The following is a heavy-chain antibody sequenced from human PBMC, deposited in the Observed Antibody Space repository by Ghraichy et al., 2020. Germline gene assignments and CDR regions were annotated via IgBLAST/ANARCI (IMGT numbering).Heavy chain of an antibody. D-gene: IGHD2-15*01. V-gene: IGHV4-39*01. CDR2: VYYRGTT. J-gene: IGHJ4*02. CDR3: ARPSGRFYHYYDY. Sequence: SETLSLTCTVSGGSISSSSYYWGWIRQPPGKGLEWIGNVYYRGTTYYNPSLKSRVTISVDTSENQFSLKLSSVTAADTAVYYCARPSGRFYHYYDYWGQGSLVTVSS. CDR1: GGSISSSSYY.